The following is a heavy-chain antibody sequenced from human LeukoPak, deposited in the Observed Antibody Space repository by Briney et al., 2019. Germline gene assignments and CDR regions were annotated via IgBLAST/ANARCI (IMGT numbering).Heavy chain of an antibody. CDR3: ARDQDLTVLRYFDWFGTTPSLVGMDV. V-gene: IGHV1-24*01. J-gene: IGHJ6*02. Sequence: GASVKVSCKVSGYTLTELSMHWVRQAPGKGLEWMGGFDPEDGETIYAQKFQGRVTMTRDTSTSTVYMELSSLRSEDTAVYYCARDQDLTVLRYFDWFGTTPSLVGMDVWGQGTTVTVSS. CDR1: GYTLTELS. CDR2: FDPEDGET. D-gene: IGHD3-9*01.